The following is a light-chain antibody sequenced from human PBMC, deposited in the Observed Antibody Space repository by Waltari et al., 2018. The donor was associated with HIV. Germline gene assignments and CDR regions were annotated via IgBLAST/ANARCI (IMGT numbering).Light chain of an antibody. J-gene: IGLJ2*01. CDR2: GNS. CDR3: QSYDSSLSGVV. V-gene: IGLV1-40*01. CDR1: SSNIRAGYD. Sequence: QSVLTQPPSVSRAPGQRVTISCPGTSSNIRAGYDIHWYQQLPGRAPKLLIYGNSNRPSGVPDRFSGSKSGTSACLAITGLQAEDEADYYCQSYDSSLSGVVFGGGTKLTVL.